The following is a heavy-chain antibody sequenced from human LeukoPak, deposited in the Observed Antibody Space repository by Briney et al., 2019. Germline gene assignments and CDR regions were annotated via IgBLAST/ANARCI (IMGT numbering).Heavy chain of an antibody. D-gene: IGHD6-13*01. J-gene: IGHJ2*01. CDR3: ARGYSSSFL. CDR2: IKQDGSEK. V-gene: IGHV3-7*04. CDR1: GFTFSSYW. Sequence: GGSLRLSCAASGFTFSSYWMSWVRQAPGRGLEWVANIKQDGSEKYYVDSVKGRFTISRDDAKNSPYLQMNSLRAEDTAVYYCARGYSSSFLWGRGTLVTVSS.